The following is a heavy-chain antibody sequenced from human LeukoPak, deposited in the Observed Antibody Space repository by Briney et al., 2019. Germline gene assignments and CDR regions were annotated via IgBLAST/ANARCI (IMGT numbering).Heavy chain of an antibody. V-gene: IGHV2-5*02. CDR3: AHRHGSGWYVGYNWFDP. D-gene: IGHD6-19*01. CDR2: IYWDDDK. Sequence: QSGPTLVKPTQTLTLTCTLSGFSLSTSGVGVGWIRQPPGKALEWLALIYWDDDKRYSPSLKSRLTITKDTSKNQVVLTMTNMDPVDTATYYCAHRHGSGWYVGYNWFDPWGQGTLVTVSS. J-gene: IGHJ5*02. CDR1: GFSLSTSGVG.